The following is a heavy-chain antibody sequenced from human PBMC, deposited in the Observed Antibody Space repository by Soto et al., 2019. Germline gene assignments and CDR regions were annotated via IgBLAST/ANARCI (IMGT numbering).Heavy chain of an antibody. D-gene: IGHD3-22*01. CDR1: GGSISSGGYS. V-gene: IGHV4-30-2*01. Sequence: PSETLSLTCAVSGGSISSGGYSWSWIRQPPGKGLEWIGYIYHSGSTYYNPSLKSRVTISVDRSKNQFSLKLSSVTAADTAVYYCARCPTYYYDSSGYPDAFDIWGQGTMVTASS. CDR2: IYHSGST. CDR3: ARCPTYYYDSSGYPDAFDI. J-gene: IGHJ3*02.